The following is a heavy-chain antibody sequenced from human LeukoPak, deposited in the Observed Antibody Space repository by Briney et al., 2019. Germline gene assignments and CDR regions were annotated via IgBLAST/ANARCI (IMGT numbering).Heavy chain of an antibody. V-gene: IGHV4-34*01. D-gene: IGHD2-2*01. Sequence: KPSETLSLTCAVYGGSFSGYYWSWIRQPPGKGLEWIGEINHSGSTNYNPSLKSRVTISVDTSKNQFSLKLSSVTAADTAVYYCRYCSSTTCYPPFDYWGQGTLVTVSS. CDR3: RYCSSTTCYPPFDY. J-gene: IGHJ4*02. CDR2: INHSGST. CDR1: GGSFSGYY.